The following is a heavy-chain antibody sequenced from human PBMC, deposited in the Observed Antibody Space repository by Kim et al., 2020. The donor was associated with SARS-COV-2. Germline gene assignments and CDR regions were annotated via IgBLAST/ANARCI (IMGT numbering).Heavy chain of an antibody. CDR3: VRELGVAGSDWGYS. D-gene: IGHD5-12*01. CDR1: GVIFSSNY. CDR2: IYAAGNT. V-gene: IGHV3-53*05. J-gene: IGHJ4*02. Sequence: GGSLRLSCAASGVIFSSNYMSWVRQAPGKGLEWVSIIYAAGNTYYADSVKSRCTISRDNSKNTAYFQMNSRRPEDATASYCVRELGVAGSDWGYSWGQGT.